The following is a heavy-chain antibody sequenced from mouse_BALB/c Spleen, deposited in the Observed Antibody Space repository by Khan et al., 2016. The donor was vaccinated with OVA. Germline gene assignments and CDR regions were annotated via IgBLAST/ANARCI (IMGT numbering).Heavy chain of an antibody. CDR3: ARLAYYYNSGGFAY. CDR2: ISSGGHYT. Sequence: EVELVESGGDLVKPRGSLKLSCVASGFTFSTYGMSWVRQTPDMRLEWVATISSGGHYTYYPDSVKGRFTISRDNAKNTLYLQMSSLKSEDTAIYYCARLAYYYNSGGFAYWGQGTLVTVSA. D-gene: IGHD1-1*01. V-gene: IGHV5-6*01. CDR1: GFTFSTYG. J-gene: IGHJ3*01.